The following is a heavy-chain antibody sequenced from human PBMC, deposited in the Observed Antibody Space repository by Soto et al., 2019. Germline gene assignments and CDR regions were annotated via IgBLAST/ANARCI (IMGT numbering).Heavy chain of an antibody. CDR3: ARGGSSLLIDYYMDV. CDR2: ISSSSSTI. D-gene: IGHD3-16*01. J-gene: IGHJ6*03. V-gene: IGHV3-48*01. CDR1: GFTFSSYS. Sequence: GGSLRLSCAASGFTFSSYSMNWVRQAPGKGLEWVSYISSSSSTIYYADSVKGRFTISRDNAKNSLCLQMNSLRAEDTAVYYCARGGSSLLIDYYMDVWGKGTTVTVSS.